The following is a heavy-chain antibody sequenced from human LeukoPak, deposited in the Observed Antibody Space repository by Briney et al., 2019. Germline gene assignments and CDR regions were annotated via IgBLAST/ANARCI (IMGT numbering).Heavy chain of an antibody. D-gene: IGHD1-7*01. CDR1: GGSISSSSYY. CDR2: IYYSGST. V-gene: IGHV4-39*07. CDR3: ARGNWNWDY. J-gene: IGHJ4*02. Sequence: KTSETLSLTCTVSGGSISSSSYYWGWIRQPPGKGLEWIGSIYYSGSTYYNPSLKSRVTISVDTSKNQFSLKLSSVTAADTAVYYCARGNWNWDYWGQGTLVTVSS.